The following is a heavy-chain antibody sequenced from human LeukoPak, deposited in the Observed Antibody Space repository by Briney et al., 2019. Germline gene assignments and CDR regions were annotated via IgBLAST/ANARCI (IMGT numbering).Heavy chain of an antibody. CDR2: NSWNSGNI. CDR1: GFTFDDYA. V-gene: IGHV3-9*01. J-gene: IGHJ6*03. D-gene: IGHD2/OR15-2a*01. CDR3: AKDAYGGATFFYYMDV. Sequence: PGRSLRLSCAGSGFTFDDYAMHWVRQTPGKGLEWVSGNSWNSGNIAYADFVGGRFTISRDNAKNSLSLQMNSLSDEDTAVYYCAKDAYGGATFFYYMDVWGKGTTVTVSS.